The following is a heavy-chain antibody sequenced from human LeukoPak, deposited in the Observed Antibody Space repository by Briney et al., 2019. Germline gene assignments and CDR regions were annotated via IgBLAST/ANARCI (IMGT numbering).Heavy chain of an antibody. D-gene: IGHD7-27*01. CDR2: ISSSSSYT. V-gene: IGHV3-21*05. J-gene: IGHJ5*02. CDR1: GFTFSSYA. CDR3: ARPGAWGQNWFDP. Sequence: AGGSLRLSCAASGFTFSSYAMSWVRQAPGKGLEWVSYISSSSSYTNYADSVKGRFTISRDNAKNSLYLQMNSLRAEDTAVYYCARPGAWGQNWFDPWGQGTLVTVSS.